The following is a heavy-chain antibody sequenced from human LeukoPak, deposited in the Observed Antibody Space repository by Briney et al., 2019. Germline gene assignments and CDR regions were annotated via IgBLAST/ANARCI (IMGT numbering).Heavy chain of an antibody. Sequence: GGSLRLSCEVSGLTLRSFAMSWVRQPAGKGLEWVSAISGDGGSTEYADSVKGRFTISRDNSKNTVYLRMNSLRAGDTALYYCAAMTTAAANAFFYWGRGTVATVSA. V-gene: IGHV3-23*01. CDR3: AAMTTAAANAFFY. D-gene: IGHD2-2*01. CDR1: GLTLRSFA. CDR2: ISGDGGST. J-gene: IGHJ4*02.